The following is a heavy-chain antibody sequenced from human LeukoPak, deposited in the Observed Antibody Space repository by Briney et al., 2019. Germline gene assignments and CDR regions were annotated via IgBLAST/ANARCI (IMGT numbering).Heavy chain of an antibody. D-gene: IGHD2-2*01. V-gene: IGHV3-23*01. CDR3: AKLNIVVVPAASLDY. CDR2: ISGSGGST. Sequence: AGGSLRLSCAASGFTFSSYAMSWVRQAPGKGLEWVSAISGSGGSTYYADSVKRRFTISRDNSKNTLYLQMNSLRAEDTAVYYCAKLNIVVVPAASLDYWGQGTLVTVSS. J-gene: IGHJ4*02. CDR1: GFTFSSYA.